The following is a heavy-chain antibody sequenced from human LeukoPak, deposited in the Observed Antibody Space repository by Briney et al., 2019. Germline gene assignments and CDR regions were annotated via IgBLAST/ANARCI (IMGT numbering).Heavy chain of an antibody. V-gene: IGHV4-4*07. CDR2: IYTSGST. D-gene: IGHD5-18*01. Sequence: PSETLSLTCTVSGGSISSYYWSWIRQPAGKGLEWIGRIYTSGSTNYNPSLKSRVTISVDTSKNQFSLKLSSVTAADTAVYYCARGVDTAMDTGYYFDYWGQGTLVTVSS. CDR1: GGSISSYY. J-gene: IGHJ4*02. CDR3: ARGVDTAMDTGYYFDY.